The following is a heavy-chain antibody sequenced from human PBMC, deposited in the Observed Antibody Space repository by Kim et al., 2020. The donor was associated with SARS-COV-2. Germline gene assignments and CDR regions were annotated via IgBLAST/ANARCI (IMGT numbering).Heavy chain of an antibody. V-gene: IGHV4-4*02. CDR2: IYHSGST. J-gene: IGHJ5*02. CDR3: AREGRTYYDILTGYVS. D-gene: IGHD3-9*01. CDR1: GGSISSSNW. Sequence: SETLSLTCAVSGGSISSSNWWSWVRQPPGKGLEWIGEIYHSGSTNYNPSLKSRVTISVDKSKNQFSLKLSSVTAADTAVYYCAREGRTYYDILTGYVSWGQGTLVTVSS.